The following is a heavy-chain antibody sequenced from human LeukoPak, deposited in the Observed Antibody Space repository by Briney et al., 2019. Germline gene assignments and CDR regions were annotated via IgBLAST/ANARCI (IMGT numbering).Heavy chain of an antibody. J-gene: IGHJ4*02. Sequence: GGSLRLSCAASGFTFDDYDMSWVRQAPGKGLEWVSSISTSSTYIYYADSVKGRFTISRDNAKNSLYLQMNSLRADDTAVYYCARRIGYCSGGSCDDYYFDYWGQGTLVTVSS. V-gene: IGHV3-21*01. D-gene: IGHD2-15*01. CDR3: ARRIGYCSGGSCDDYYFDY. CDR1: GFTFDDYD. CDR2: ISTSSTYI.